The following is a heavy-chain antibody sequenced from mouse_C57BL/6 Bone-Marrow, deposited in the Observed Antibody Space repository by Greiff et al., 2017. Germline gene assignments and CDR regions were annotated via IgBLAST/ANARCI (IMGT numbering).Heavy chain of an antibody. J-gene: IGHJ3*01. Sequence: EVMLVESGEGLVKPGGSLKLSCAASGFTFSSYAMSWVRQTPEKRLEWVAYISSGGDYIYYADTVKGRFTISRDNARNTLYLQMSSLKSEDTAMYYCTRGYYGSSYVAYWGQGTLVTVSA. V-gene: IGHV5-9-1*02. CDR1: GFTFSSYA. CDR3: TRGYYGSSYVAY. CDR2: ISSGGDYI. D-gene: IGHD1-1*01.